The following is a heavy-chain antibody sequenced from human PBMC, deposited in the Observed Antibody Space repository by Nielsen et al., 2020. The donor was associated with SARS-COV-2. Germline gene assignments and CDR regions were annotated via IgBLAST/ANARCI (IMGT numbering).Heavy chain of an antibody. D-gene: IGHD3-22*01. Sequence: SETLSLTCSVSGGSISTSSHYWGWIRQPPGKGLEWIGSIYYSGSTEYNPSLKSRVTISRDTSNNQFSLHLNSVTAADTAVYYCARDRTSYYDTSGYSLSDFRLDSWGQGIRVTVST. CDR2: IYYSGST. CDR1: GGSISTSSHY. J-gene: IGHJ4*02. CDR3: ARDRTSYYDTSGYSLSDFRLDS. V-gene: IGHV4-39*07.